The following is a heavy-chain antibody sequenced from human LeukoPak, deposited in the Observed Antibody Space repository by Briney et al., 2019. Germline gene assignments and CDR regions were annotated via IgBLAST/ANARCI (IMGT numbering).Heavy chain of an antibody. CDR1: GFTFSDYW. D-gene: IGHD6-13*01. J-gene: IGHJ4*02. Sequence: GGSLRLSCAASGFTFSDYWMTWVRQAPGKGLEWVANIKQNGSEKYYVDSVKGRFTISRDNAKNSLYLQMNSLRAEDTAVYYCARGRVAAVHWGQGTLVTVSS. V-gene: IGHV3-7*01. CDR3: ARGRVAAVH. CDR2: IKQNGSEK.